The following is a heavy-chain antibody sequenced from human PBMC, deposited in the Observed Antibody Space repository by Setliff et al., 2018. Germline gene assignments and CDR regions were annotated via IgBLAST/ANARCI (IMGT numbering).Heavy chain of an antibody. V-gene: IGHV4-34*01. J-gene: IGHJ5*02. D-gene: IGHD2-2*01. CDR3: ARGYCSSPSCFFAGWFDP. CDR2: INHTGST. Sequence: SETLSLTCAVYGGSFSGYYWSWIRQPPGKGLEWIGEINHTGSTNNSPSLKSRVTISVDTSKNQFSLKLTSVTAADTAVYYCARGYCSSPSCFFAGWFDPWGQGTLVTVSS. CDR1: GGSFSGYY.